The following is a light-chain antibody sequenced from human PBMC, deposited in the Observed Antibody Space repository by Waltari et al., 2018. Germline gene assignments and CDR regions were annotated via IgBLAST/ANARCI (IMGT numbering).Light chain of an antibody. CDR2: KDN. J-gene: IGLJ2*01. Sequence: SNELTQPPSVSVSPGQTARITCSGAALPKQYAYWFQQKPGQAPLMLRYKDNERPSGTPERFSASSSGTTVTLTISGVQAEDEADYYCQSAANSVTFDVVFGGGTKLTVL. CDR1: ALPKQY. CDR3: QSAANSVTFDVV. V-gene: IGLV3-25*03.